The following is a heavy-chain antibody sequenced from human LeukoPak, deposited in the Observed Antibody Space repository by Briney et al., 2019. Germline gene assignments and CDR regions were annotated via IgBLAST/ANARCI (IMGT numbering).Heavy chain of an antibody. Sequence: GGSLRLSCAASGFTFSSYSMNWVRQAPGKGLEWVSSISSSSYIYYADSVKGRFTISRDNAKNSLYLQMNSLRAEDTAVYYCAREGLGYCSSTSCGEGGMDVWGKGTTVTVSS. D-gene: IGHD2-2*01. CDR1: GFTFSSYS. CDR2: ISSSSYI. J-gene: IGHJ6*03. CDR3: AREGLGYCSSTSCGEGGMDV. V-gene: IGHV3-21*01.